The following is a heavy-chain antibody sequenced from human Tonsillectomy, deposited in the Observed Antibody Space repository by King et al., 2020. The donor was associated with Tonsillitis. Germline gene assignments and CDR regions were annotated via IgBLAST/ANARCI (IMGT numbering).Heavy chain of an antibody. D-gene: IGHD6-13*01. Sequence: VQLVESGGGLVQPGGSLRLSCAASGFTFSIYWMSWVRQAPGKGLEWVANIKKDGSAKYYVDSVKGRFTISRDNAKNALYLQMNSLTAEDTAIYYCAREPPIGATVDMDVWGQGTTVTVSS. CDR1: GFTFSIYW. CDR3: AREPPIGATVDMDV. CDR2: IKKDGSAK. J-gene: IGHJ6*02. V-gene: IGHV3-7*01.